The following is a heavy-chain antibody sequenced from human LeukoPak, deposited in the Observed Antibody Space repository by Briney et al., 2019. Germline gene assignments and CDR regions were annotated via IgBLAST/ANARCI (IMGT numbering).Heavy chain of an antibody. Sequence: SETLSLTCTVSGGSISTSSIYWGWIRQPPGKGLEWIGSIFYSGSTYYNPSLKGRDTMSVDTSKNQFSLKLSSVTAADTAVYYCVRHVTISSGYGHFDYWGQGTLVTVSS. CDR1: GGSISTSSIY. V-gene: IGHV4-39*01. CDR3: VRHVTISSGYGHFDY. CDR2: IFYSGST. D-gene: IGHD3-22*01. J-gene: IGHJ4*02.